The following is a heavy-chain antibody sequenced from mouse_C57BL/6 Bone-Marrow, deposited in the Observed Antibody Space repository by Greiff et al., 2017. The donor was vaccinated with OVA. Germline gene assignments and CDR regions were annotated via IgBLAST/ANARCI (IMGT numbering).Heavy chain of an antibody. J-gene: IGHJ4*01. CDR2: IDPSDGYT. D-gene: IGHD1-1*01. Sequence: QVQLQQPGAELVKPGASVKLSCKASGYTFTSYWMQWVKQRPGQGLEWIGEIDPSDGYTNYNHKFKGRATLTVDTSSSTAYMQLSSLTSEDSAVYYCARGATVVEDYWGQGTSVTVSS. V-gene: IGHV1-50*01. CDR3: ARGATVVEDY. CDR1: GYTFTSYW.